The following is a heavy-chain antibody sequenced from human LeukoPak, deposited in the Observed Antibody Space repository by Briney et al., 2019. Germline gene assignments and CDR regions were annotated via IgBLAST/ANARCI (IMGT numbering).Heavy chain of an antibody. J-gene: IGHJ4*02. CDR1: GGSISSFY. CDR2: IFYSGST. V-gene: IGHV4-59*01. CDR3: ARGVVTAPQTFDY. D-gene: IGHD2-21*02. Sequence: PSETLSLTCTVSGGSISSFYWSWIRQPPGKGLEWIGYIFYSGSTNYNPSLKSRVTISVDTSKNQFSLKLSSVTAADTAVYYCARGVVTAPQTFDYWGQGTLVTVPS.